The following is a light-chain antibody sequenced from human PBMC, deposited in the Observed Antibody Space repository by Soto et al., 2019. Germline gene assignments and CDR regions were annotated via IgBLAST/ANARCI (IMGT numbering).Light chain of an antibody. J-gene: IGLJ3*02. CDR1: SSDIGGYNY. CDR3: CSYARTNTWV. Sequence: QSALTQPRSVSGSPGQSVTISCTGTSSDIGGYNYVSWYQQYPGKAPKLMIYDVSKRPSGVPDRFSGSKSGNTASLTISGLQAEDEADYYCCSYARTNTWVFGGGTKLTVL. V-gene: IGLV2-11*01. CDR2: DVS.